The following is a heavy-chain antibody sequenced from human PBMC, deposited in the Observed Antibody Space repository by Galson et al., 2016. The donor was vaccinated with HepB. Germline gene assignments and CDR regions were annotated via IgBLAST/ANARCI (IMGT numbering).Heavy chain of an antibody. D-gene: IGHD2-8*02. J-gene: IGHJ5*02. CDR3: AKDATEGGYCTGGVCYRPIPLSA. CDR2: VSRGGDTT. Sequence: SLRLSCAASGFTFVNYAMSWVRQAPGTGLEWVSTVSRGGDTTYYSDSVKGRFTISRDNYKSTLFLQMNSLRAGDTATYFCAKDATEGGYCTGGVCYRPIPLSAWGQGTLVIVSS. V-gene: IGHV3-23*01. CDR1: GFTFVNYA.